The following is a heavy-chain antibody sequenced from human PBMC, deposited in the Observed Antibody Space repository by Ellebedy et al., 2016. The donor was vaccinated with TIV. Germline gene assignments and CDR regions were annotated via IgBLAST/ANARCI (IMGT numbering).Heavy chain of an antibody. D-gene: IGHD5-18*01. Sequence: GGSLRLSXAASGFTFSSYNMNWVRQAPGKGLEWVSCISSSSSYIYYADSVKGRFTISRDNSKNTLYLQMNSLRAEDTAVYYCAKRRRYSYGPYYYYGMDVWGQGTTVTVSS. CDR2: ISSSSSYI. CDR3: AKRRRYSYGPYYYYGMDV. V-gene: IGHV3-21*04. CDR1: GFTFSSYN. J-gene: IGHJ6*02.